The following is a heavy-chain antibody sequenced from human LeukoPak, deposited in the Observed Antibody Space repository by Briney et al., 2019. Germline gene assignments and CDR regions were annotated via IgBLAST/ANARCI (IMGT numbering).Heavy chain of an antibody. J-gene: IGHJ6*02. D-gene: IGHD3-9*01. CDR1: GYTFTGYY. CDR2: INPNSGGT. CDR3: ARDERYFDWLPTSFYGMDV. V-gene: IGHV1-2*02. Sequence: ASVKVSCKASGYTFTGYYMHWVRQAPGQGLEWMGWINPNSGGTSYAQKFQGRVTMTRDTSISTAYMELSRLRSDDTAVYYCARDERYFDWLPTSFYGMDVWGQGTTVTVSS.